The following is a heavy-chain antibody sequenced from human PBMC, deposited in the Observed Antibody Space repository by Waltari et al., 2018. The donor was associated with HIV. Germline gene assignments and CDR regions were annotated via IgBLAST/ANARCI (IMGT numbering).Heavy chain of an antibody. CDR3: ARRLFGVVIMPLDAFDI. CDR2: IIPIFGTA. CDR1: GGTFSSYA. D-gene: IGHD3-3*01. V-gene: IGHV1-69*06. J-gene: IGHJ3*02. Sequence: QVQLVQSGAEVKKPGSSVKVSCKASGGTFSSYAISWVRQAPGQGLEWMGGIIPIFGTANYAQKFQGRVTITADKSTSTAYMELSSLRSEDTAVYYCARRLFGVVIMPLDAFDIWGQGTMVTVSS.